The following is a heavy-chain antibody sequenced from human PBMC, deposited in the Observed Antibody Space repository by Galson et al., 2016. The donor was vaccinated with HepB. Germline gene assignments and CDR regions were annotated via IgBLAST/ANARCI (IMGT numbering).Heavy chain of an antibody. CDR2: FDTNDGSR. J-gene: IGHJ4*02. V-gene: IGHV1-24*01. CDR3: AGRRTRSGWYYFDH. CDR1: GFTLNELS. D-gene: IGHD6-19*01. Sequence: SVKVSCKVSGFTLNELSIHWVRQAPGKGLEWMGSFDTNDGSRLYAQEFQDRVTVTEDTSTNAAYMELSSLRFEDTAIYDCAGRRTRSGWYYFDHWGQGALITVSS.